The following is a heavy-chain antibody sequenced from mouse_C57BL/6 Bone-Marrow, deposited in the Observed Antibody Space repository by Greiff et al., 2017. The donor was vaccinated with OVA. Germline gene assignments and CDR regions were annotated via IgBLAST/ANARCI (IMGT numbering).Heavy chain of an antibody. CDR1: GFTFSSYS. D-gene: IGHD1-3*01. CDR3: ARGGVYY. Sequence: EVQLLQSGGGLVKPGGSLKLSCTASGFTFSSYSMHWVRQTPEQGLEWIGYINHGGGDTNYTEKVKGKVTISGDKASNNAYLQMSHLTSEDSAVYYCARGGVYYWGQGTTLTVSS. V-gene: IGHV5-4*01. CDR2: INHGGGDT. J-gene: IGHJ2*01.